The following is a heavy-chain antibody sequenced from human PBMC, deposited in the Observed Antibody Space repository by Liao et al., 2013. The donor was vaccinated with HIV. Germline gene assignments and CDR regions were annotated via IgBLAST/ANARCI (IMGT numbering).Heavy chain of an antibody. D-gene: IGHD6-13*01. Sequence: QLQLQESGPGLVKPSETLSLTCTVSGGSISDYYWSWIRQSAEKGLEFIGRIYNSGNSKYHPSLQSRVTMSVDRTRRQISLKINSVTAADTAVYFCAGHRSSWYPDFWGQGTLVTVSS. V-gene: IGHV4-4*07. J-gene: IGHJ4*02. CDR3: AGHRSSWYPDF. CDR2: IYNSGNS. CDR1: GGSISDYY.